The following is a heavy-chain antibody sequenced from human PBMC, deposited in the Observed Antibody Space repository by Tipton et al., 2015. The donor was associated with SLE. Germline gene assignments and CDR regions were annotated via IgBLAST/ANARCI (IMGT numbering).Heavy chain of an antibody. CDR1: GFTFSSYG. D-gene: IGHD4-11*01. CDR2: ISYDGSNK. Sequence: SLRLSCAASGFTFSSYGMHWVRQAPGKGLEWVAVISYDGSNKYYADSVKGRFTISRDNSKNTLYLQMNSLRAEDTAVYYCAKVGPLAYSNYAEYFQHWGQGTLVTVSS. V-gene: IGHV3-30*18. CDR3: AKVGPLAYSNYAEYFQH. J-gene: IGHJ1*01.